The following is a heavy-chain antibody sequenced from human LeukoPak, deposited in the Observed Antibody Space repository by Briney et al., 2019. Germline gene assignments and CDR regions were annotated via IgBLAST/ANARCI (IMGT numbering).Heavy chain of an antibody. D-gene: IGHD3-16*02. CDR2: IHPSTGNP. CDR3: ARAFQSLGGLSLPDY. J-gene: IGHJ4*02. Sequence: ASVTVSCKASGYSFTNYAMNWVRQAPGQGLEWMGWIHPSTGNPTYAQGFTGRFVFSLDTSVSTTYLQISSLKAEDTAVYFCARAFQSLGGLSLPDYWGQGTLVTVSS. V-gene: IGHV7-4-1*02. CDR1: GYSFTNYA.